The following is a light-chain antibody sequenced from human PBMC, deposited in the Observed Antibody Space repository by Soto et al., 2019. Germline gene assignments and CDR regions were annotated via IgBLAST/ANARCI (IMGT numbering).Light chain of an antibody. J-gene: IGLJ3*02. CDR3: QTYDSSLSWV. Sequence: QSVLTQPPAVPGAPGQRVTISCTGSSSNIGAGYDVHWYQHLPGTVPKLLIYGSTNQPSGVPDRFSGSKSGTSASLAITGLQAEDEADYYCQTYDSSLSWVFGGCTKLTVL. CDR2: GST. V-gene: IGLV1-40*01. CDR1: SSNIGAGYD.